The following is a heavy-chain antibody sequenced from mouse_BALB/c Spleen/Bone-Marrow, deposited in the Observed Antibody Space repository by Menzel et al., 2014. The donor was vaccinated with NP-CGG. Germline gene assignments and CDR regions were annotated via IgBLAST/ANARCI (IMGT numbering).Heavy chain of an antibody. CDR3: ARGGNYAWFAY. Sequence: EVQGVESGGGLVQPGGSRKLSCAASGFTFXNFGMHWVRQAPEKGLEWVAYISSGSSTIYYADTVKGRFTISRDNPKNTLFLQMTSLRSEDTAMYYCARGGNYAWFAYWGQGTLVTVSA. D-gene: IGHD2-1*01. CDR1: GFTFXNFG. V-gene: IGHV5-17*02. J-gene: IGHJ3*01. CDR2: ISSGSSTI.